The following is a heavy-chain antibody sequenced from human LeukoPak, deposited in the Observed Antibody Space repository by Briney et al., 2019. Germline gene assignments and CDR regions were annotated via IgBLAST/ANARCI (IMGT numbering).Heavy chain of an antibody. CDR2: ISYDGSNE. CDR1: GFTFSSYA. CDR3: AKDWGYYVSGTFPHAFDL. V-gene: IGHV3-30*04. J-gene: IGHJ3*01. Sequence: PGGSLRLSCAASGFTFSSYAMHWVRQAPGKGLEWVAVISYDGSNEYYADSVKGRFTVSRDSSKSTMFLQMSSLRPDDTAVYFCAKDWGYYVSGTFPHAFDLWGQGTVLTVSS. D-gene: IGHD3-10*01.